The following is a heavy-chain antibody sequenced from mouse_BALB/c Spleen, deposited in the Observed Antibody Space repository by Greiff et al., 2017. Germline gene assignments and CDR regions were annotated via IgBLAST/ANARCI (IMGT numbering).Heavy chain of an antibody. CDR3: ARYGNFPMDY. V-gene: IGHV5-6*01. CDR1: GFTFSSYG. D-gene: IGHD2-1*01. CDR2: ISSGGSYT. J-gene: IGHJ4*01. Sequence: EVQLVESGGDLVKPGGSLKLSCAASGFTFSSYGMSWVRQTPDKRLEWVATISSGGSYTYYPDSVKGRFTISRDNAKNTLYLQMSSLKSEDTAMYYCARYGNFPMDYWGQGTSVTVSS.